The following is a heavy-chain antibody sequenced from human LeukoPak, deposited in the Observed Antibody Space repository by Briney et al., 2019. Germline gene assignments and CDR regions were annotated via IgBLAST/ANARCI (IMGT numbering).Heavy chain of an antibody. D-gene: IGHD6-19*01. CDR2: ISWNSGSI. CDR1: GFTFDDYA. V-gene: IGHV3-9*01. J-gene: IGHJ4*02. CDR3: AKDNRRHYTSGPNPDSLH. Sequence: GRSLRLSCAASGFTFDDYAMHWVRQAPGKGLEWVSGISWNSGSIDYADSVKGRFTISRDNAKNSLYLQMNSLRVEDTAFYYCAKDNRRHYTSGPNPDSLHWGQGALVTVSS.